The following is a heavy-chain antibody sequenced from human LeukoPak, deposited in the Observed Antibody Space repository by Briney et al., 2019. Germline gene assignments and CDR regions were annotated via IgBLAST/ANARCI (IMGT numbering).Heavy chain of an antibody. D-gene: IGHD1-1*01. Sequence: SETLSLTCAVYGGSLSAYYWSWIRQSPGKGLEWIAEINHRGDTNYNPPVKSRVTISVDTSKNQFSLKVRSLTAADTAVYYCARGPTISETGYFDYWGQGTLVTVSS. CDR3: ARGPTISETGYFDY. CDR2: INHRGDT. CDR1: GGSLSAYY. J-gene: IGHJ4*03. V-gene: IGHV4-34*01.